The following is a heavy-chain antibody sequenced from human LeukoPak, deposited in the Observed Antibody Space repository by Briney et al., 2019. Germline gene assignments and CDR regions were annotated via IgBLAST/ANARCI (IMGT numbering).Heavy chain of an antibody. CDR2: IYTSGST. V-gene: IGHV4-61*02. J-gene: IGHJ4*02. CDR3: ARVTRYYGSGSYSYYFDY. Sequence: SSETLSLTCTVSGGSISSGSYYWSWIRQPAGKGLEWIGRIYTSGSTNYNPSLKSRVTISVDTSKNQFSLKLSSVTAADTAVYYCARVTRYYGSGSYSYYFDYWGQGTLVTVSS. CDR1: GGSISSGSYY. D-gene: IGHD3-10*01.